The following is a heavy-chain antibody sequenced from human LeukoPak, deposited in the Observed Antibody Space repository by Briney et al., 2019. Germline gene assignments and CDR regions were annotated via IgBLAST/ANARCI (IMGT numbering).Heavy chain of an antibody. CDR3: ATHSYYDSGGYNDAFDI. CDR2: IYPGDSDT. D-gene: IGHD3-22*01. Sequence: GECLKISCKGSGYSFTSYWIGWVRQMPGKGLEWMGIIYPGDSDTRYSPSFQGQVTISADKSISTAYLQWSSLKASDTAMYYCATHSYYDSGGYNDAFDIWGQGTMVTVSS. J-gene: IGHJ3*02. CDR1: GYSFTSYW. V-gene: IGHV5-51*01.